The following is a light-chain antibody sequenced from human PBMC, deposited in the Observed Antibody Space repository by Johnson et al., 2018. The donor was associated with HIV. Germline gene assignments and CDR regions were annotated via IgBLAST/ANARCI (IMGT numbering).Light chain of an antibody. J-gene: IGLJ1*01. CDR3: GTWDSSLSAGNV. Sequence: QAVLTQPPSVSAAPGQKVTISCSTSSSNIGHNYVSWYQQLPGTAPKLLIYENNKRPSGIPDRFSGSKSGTSATLGITGLQTGDEADYYCGTWDSSLSAGNVFGTGTKVTVL. CDR1: SSNIGHNY. CDR2: ENN. V-gene: IGLV1-51*02.